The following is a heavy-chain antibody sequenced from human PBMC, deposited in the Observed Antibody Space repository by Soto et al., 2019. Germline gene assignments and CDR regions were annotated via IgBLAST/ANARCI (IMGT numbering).Heavy chain of an antibody. CDR2: IYYSGST. Sequence: SETLSLTCTVSGGSISSGGYYWSWIRQHPGKGLEWIGYIYYSGSTYYNPSLKSRVTISVDTSKNQFSLKLSSVTAADTAVYYCARARDDGSSSYDFWSGEPNPVFDPWGQGTLVTVSS. J-gene: IGHJ5*02. D-gene: IGHD3-3*01. CDR3: ARARDDGSSSYDFWSGEPNPVFDP. CDR1: GGSISSGGYY. V-gene: IGHV4-31*03.